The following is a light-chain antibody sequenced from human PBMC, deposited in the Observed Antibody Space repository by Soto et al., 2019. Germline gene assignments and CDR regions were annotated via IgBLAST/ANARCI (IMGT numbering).Light chain of an antibody. V-gene: IGKV3-11*01. CDR3: HQRSNWPRT. J-gene: IGKJ4*01. CDR2: NAS. CDR1: QSVRTY. Sequence: EIVLTQSPDTLSLFPGERATLSCRASQSVRTYLAWYQQKPGQAPRLLISNASNRATGIPARFSGSGSGTDFTLTISGLEAEDFAMYYCHQRSNWPRTFGGGTKVE.